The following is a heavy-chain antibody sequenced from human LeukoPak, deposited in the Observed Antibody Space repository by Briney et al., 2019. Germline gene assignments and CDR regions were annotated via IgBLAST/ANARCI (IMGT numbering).Heavy chain of an antibody. CDR2: INPNSGDT. J-gene: IGHJ4*02. D-gene: IGHD2-2*01. CDR3: ARVSCSSTRCRLTSKYYFDY. CDR1: GYTFTGYY. V-gene: IGHV1-2*02. Sequence: GSVKVSCKASGYTFTGYYMHWVRQAPGQGLEWMGWINPNSGDTNYAQKFQGRVTMTRDTSISTASMELSRLRSDGTAVYYCARVSCSSTRCRLTSKYYFDYCGQGTLVTVSS.